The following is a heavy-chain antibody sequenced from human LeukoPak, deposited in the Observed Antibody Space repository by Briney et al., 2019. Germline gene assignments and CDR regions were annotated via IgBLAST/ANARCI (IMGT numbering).Heavy chain of an antibody. Sequence: GSLRLSCAVSGFSVSNYYMNWVRQAPGKGLEWIGEINHSGSTNYNPSLKSRVTISVDTSKNQFSLKLSSVTAVDTAVYYCARGGEYYYYYYGMDVWGQGTTVTVSS. CDR1: GFSVSNYY. J-gene: IGHJ6*02. CDR2: INHSGST. CDR3: ARGGEYYYYYYGMDV. D-gene: IGHD3-16*01. V-gene: IGHV4-34*01.